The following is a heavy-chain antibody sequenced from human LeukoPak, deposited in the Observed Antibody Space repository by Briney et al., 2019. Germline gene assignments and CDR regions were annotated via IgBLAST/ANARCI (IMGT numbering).Heavy chain of an antibody. CDR1: GASISSYY. J-gene: IGHJ5*02. D-gene: IGHD3-10*01. CDR2: IYTSGTT. CDR3: ARVYYSRFDP. Sequence: PSETLSLTCTVSGASISSYYWSWIRLPAGKGLEWIGHIYTSGTTNFNPSLKSRVTMSVDTSKIQFSLNLSSVTAADTAVYYCARVYYSRFDPWGQGTLVTVSS. V-gene: IGHV4-4*07.